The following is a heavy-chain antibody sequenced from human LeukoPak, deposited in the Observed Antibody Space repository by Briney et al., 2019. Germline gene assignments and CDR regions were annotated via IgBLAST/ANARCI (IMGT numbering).Heavy chain of an antibody. D-gene: IGHD2-2*03. CDR1: GFTFSSYV. CDR3: ARDKDWILYDR. CDR2: ISSDGTIT. Sequence: GGSLRLSCAASGFTFSSYVMHWVRQVPGQGLLWVSRISSDGTITSYADSVKGRFTISRDNAKNTLYLQMDSLRAEDTALYYCARDKDWILYDRWGQGTLVTVSS. V-gene: IGHV3-74*01. J-gene: IGHJ5*02.